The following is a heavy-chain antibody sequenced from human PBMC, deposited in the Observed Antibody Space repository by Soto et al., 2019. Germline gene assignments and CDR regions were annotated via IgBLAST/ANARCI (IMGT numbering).Heavy chain of an antibody. CDR3: ARGEIAVAAKPNDY. CDR1: GFTFSSYA. CDR2: ISYDGSNK. Sequence: WVLRLSCAASGFTFSSYAMHWVRQAPGKGLEWVAVISYDGSNKYYADSVKGRFTISRDNSKNTLYLQMNSLRAEDTAVYYCARGEIAVAAKPNDYWGQGTLVTVSS. J-gene: IGHJ4*02. D-gene: IGHD6-19*01. V-gene: IGHV3-30-3*01.